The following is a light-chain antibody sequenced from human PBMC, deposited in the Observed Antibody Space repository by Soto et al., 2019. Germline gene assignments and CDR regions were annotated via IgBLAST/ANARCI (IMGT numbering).Light chain of an antibody. CDR1: QTLSSSY. Sequence: EIVLTQSPGTLSLSPGERATLSCRASQTLSSSYLAWYQHKPGQAPRLLIYGASNRATGIPDRFSGSESGTDFTLTISRLEPEDFAMYYCQQYGSSSTFGGGTKV. CDR3: QQYGSSST. CDR2: GAS. V-gene: IGKV3-20*01. J-gene: IGKJ4*01.